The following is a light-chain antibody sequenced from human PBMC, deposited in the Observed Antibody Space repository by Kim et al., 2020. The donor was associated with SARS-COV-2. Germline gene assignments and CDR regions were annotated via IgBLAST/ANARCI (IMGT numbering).Light chain of an antibody. CDR2: DVS. V-gene: IGLV2-18*02. Sequence: QSALTQPPSVSGSPGQSVTISCTGTSSDFGSNNRISWYQQPPGTAPKLMIFDVSNRPSGVPDRFSGSKSGNTASLTISGLQAEDEADYYCSSYTSSSSLVFGGGTQLTVL. CDR1: SSDFGSNNR. CDR3: SSYTSSSSLV. J-gene: IGLJ2*01.